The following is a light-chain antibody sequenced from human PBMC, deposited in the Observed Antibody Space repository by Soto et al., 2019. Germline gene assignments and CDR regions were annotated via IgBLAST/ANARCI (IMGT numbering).Light chain of an antibody. Sequence: QSVLTQPASVSGSPGQSITISCTGTSSDIGEYNYVSWYQQHPGKAPKLMIYEVSNRPSGISNRFSGSKSGNTASLTISGLQTEDEADYYCSSYTSSRTYVFGSGTKLTVL. V-gene: IGLV2-14*01. J-gene: IGLJ1*01. CDR1: SSDIGEYNY. CDR2: EVS. CDR3: SSYTSSRTYV.